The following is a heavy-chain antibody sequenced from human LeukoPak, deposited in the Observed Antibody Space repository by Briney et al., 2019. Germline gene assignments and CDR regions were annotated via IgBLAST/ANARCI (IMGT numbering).Heavy chain of an antibody. Sequence: GGSLRLSCAASGFTFSSYWMSWVRQAPGKGLEWVANIKQDGSEKYYVDSVKGRFTISRDNAKNSLYLQMNSLRAEDTAVYYCATGPDYYDSSGYPYWGQGTLVTVSS. CDR3: ATGPDYYDSSGYPY. D-gene: IGHD3-22*01. CDR1: GFTFSSYW. CDR2: IKQDGSEK. V-gene: IGHV3-7*01. J-gene: IGHJ4*02.